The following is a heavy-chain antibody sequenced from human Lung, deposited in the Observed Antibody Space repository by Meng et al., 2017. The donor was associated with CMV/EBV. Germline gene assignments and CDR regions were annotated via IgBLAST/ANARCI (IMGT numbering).Heavy chain of an antibody. V-gene: IGHV5-51*01. CDR1: GYSFTSYW. CDR2: IYPGDSDT. CDR3: ARTVKYYYDSSGPDP. Sequence: GXSXKISXKGSGYSFTSYWIGWVRQMPGKGLEWMGIIYPGDSDTRYSPSFQGQFTISADKSNSTAYLQWSSLKASDTAMYYCARTVKYYYDSSGPDPWGQGTLVXVSS. J-gene: IGHJ5*02. D-gene: IGHD3-22*01.